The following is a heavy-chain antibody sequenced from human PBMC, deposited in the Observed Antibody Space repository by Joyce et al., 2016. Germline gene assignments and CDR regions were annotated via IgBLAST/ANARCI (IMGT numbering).Heavy chain of an antibody. CDR3: ARGVDV. CDR2: INRSGST. Sequence: QVQLQQWGAGLLKPSQTLSLTCAVFGDSSSGYYWTWFRQTPGKGLEWIGEINRSGSTNYNPSLRSRVTILVDASKNQFSLEVITVTAADTGVYYCARGVDVWGKGTTVIVSS. J-gene: IGHJ6*04. V-gene: IGHV4-34*01. CDR1: GDSSSGYY.